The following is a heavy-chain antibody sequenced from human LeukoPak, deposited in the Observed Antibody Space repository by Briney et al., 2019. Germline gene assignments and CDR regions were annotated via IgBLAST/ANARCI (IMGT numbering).Heavy chain of an antibody. CDR2: ISLRGRT. CDR1: GGSITSTNW. Sequence: PSWTLSLTCGVSGGSITSTNWWSWVRQPPGQGLEWIGEISLRGRTNYNPSLNSRVTMSLDESKNQLSLNLTSVTAADTAIYYCSRESGPFCPFGYWGQGTLVTVPS. CDR3: SRESGPFCPFGY. V-gene: IGHV4-4*02. J-gene: IGHJ4*02. D-gene: IGHD1-26*01.